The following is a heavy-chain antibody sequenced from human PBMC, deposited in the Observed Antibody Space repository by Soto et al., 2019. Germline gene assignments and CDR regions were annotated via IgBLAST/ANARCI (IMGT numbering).Heavy chain of an antibody. Sequence: SLRVSCATSGFNFSDYYMSWIRKAQGKGLEWVSYISSSSSYTNYADSVKGRFTISRDNAKNSLYLQMNSLRAEDTAVYYCAREIKYNRNYMYYYYYYGMDVWGQGTTVTVSS. CDR2: ISSSSSYT. J-gene: IGHJ6*02. V-gene: IGHV3-11*06. CDR3: AREIKYNRNYMYYYYYYGMDV. D-gene: IGHD1-7*01. CDR1: GFNFSDYY.